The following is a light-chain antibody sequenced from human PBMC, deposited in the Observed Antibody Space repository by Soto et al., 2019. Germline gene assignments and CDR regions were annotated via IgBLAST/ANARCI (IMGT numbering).Light chain of an antibody. CDR3: QQYNSYSG. CDR2: DAS. V-gene: IGKV1-5*01. J-gene: IGKJ1*01. Sequence: DIQMTQSPSTLSASVGDRVTITCRASQSISSWLAWYQQKPGKAPKLLIYDASSLESGVPSRFSGSGSGTEFTLTISSLQPDDFATYYCQQYNSYSGFGQGTMVEIK. CDR1: QSISSW.